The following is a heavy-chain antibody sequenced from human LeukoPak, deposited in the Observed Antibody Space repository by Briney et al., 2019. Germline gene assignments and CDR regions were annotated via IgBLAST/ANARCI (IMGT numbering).Heavy chain of an antibody. Sequence: TGGSLRLSCAASGFTFSNAWMSWVRQAPGKGLEWGGRIKTKTDGGTTEYAAPVKGRFSILRDDSKTTLYLQMSSLQTEDTAVYYCTKRTGTGGVDYWGQGTLVTVSS. CDR2: IKTKTDGGTT. CDR1: GFTFSNAW. CDR3: TKRTGTGGVDY. J-gene: IGHJ4*02. V-gene: IGHV3-15*01. D-gene: IGHD1-7*01.